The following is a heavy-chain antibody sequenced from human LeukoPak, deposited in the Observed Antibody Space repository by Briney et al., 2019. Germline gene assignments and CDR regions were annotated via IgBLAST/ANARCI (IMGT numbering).Heavy chain of an antibody. V-gene: IGHV1-2*02. CDR1: GYTFTGYY. CDR3: ARDWSDSSGYYTEEDY. D-gene: IGHD3-22*01. J-gene: IGHJ4*02. Sequence: ASVKVSCKASGYTFTGYYMHWVRQAPGQGLEWMGWINPNSGGTNYAQKFQGRVTMTRDTSISTAYMELSRLRSDDTAVYYCARDWSDSSGYYTEEDYWGQGILVTVSS. CDR2: INPNSGGT.